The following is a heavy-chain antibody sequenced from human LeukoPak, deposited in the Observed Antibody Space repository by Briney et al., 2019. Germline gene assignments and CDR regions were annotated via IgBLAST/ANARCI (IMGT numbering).Heavy chain of an antibody. J-gene: IGHJ2*01. Sequence: ASVKVSCKASGYTFTSYDIHWVRQATGQGLEWMGWMNPNSGNTGYAQKFQGRVTMTRNTSISTAYMELSSLRSEDTAVYYCAKQWLGDWYFDLWGRGTLVTVSS. V-gene: IGHV1-8*01. CDR3: AKQWLGDWYFDL. CDR2: MNPNSGNT. CDR1: GYTFTSYD. D-gene: IGHD6-19*01.